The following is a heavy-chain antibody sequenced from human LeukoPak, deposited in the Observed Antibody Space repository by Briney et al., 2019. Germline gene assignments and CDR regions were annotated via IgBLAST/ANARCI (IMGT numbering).Heavy chain of an antibody. CDR2: ISGTGGSS. V-gene: IGHV3-23*01. J-gene: IGHJ3*01. Sequence: PGGSLRLSCADSGLTFSIYAMSWVRQVPGKGLEWVSGISGTGGSSYYADSVKGRFTISRDNSENTLYLQMNSLRAEDTAIYYCAKDRTCGYVASNALDVWGQGTMVTVSS. D-gene: IGHD5-18*01. CDR1: GLTFSIYA. CDR3: AKDRTCGYVASNALDV.